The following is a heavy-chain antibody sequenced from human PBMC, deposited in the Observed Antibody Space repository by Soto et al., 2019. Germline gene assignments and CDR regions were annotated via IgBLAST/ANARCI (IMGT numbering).Heavy chain of an antibody. Sequence: QVQLVESAGGVVQPGRSLRLSCAASGFTFSSYGMHWVRQAPGKGLEWVAVISYDGSNKYYADSVKGRFTISRDNSKNTLYLQMNSLRAEDTAVYYCAKEYYDSSVYFDYWGQGTLVTVSS. CDR3: AKEYYDSSVYFDY. V-gene: IGHV3-30*18. CDR1: GFTFSSYG. CDR2: ISYDGSNK. J-gene: IGHJ4*02. D-gene: IGHD3-22*01.